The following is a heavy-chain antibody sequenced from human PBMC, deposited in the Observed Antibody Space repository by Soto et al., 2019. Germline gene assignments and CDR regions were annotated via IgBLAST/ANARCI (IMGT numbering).Heavy chain of an antibody. CDR2: ISYDGSNK. Sequence: RRSVRLSCVASGVTFSSYGMHWVRQAPGQGLEWLAVISYDGSNKYYADSVKGRFTISRDNSKNTLYLQMNSLRAEDTAVYYCAKDGYDFWSGYPHPMDVWGQGTTVTVSS. CDR3: AKDGYDFWSGYPHPMDV. D-gene: IGHD3-3*01. V-gene: IGHV3-30*18. J-gene: IGHJ6*02. CDR1: GVTFSSYG.